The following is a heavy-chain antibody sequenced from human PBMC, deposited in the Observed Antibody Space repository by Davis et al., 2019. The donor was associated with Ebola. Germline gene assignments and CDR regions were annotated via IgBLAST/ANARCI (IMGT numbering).Heavy chain of an antibody. CDR2: MNPNSGNT. D-gene: IGHD1-14*01. J-gene: IGHJ4*02. CDR3: ARGRRGTGAYFDY. CDR1: GYTFTGYY. V-gene: IGHV1-8*02. Sequence: ASVKVSCKASGYTFTGYYMHWVRQAPGQGLEWMGWMNPNSGNTGYAQKFQGRVTMTRNTSISTAYMELSSLRSEDTAVYYCARGRRGTGAYFDYWGQGTLVTVSS.